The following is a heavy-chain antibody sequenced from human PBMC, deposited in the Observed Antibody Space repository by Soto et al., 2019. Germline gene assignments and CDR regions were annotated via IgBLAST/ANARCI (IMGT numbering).Heavy chain of an antibody. CDR1: GYTFTTYG. V-gene: IGHV1-18*04. CDR2: ISAYDGNT. Sequence: ASVKVSCKASGYTFTTYGITWLRQAPGQGLEWMGWISAYDGNTNYAQKLQGRVSMTTDPSTNTAYMELRSLRSDDTAVYYCARDPATAYTSSSFDYWGQGTLVTVSS. CDR3: ARDPATAYTSSSFDY. D-gene: IGHD6-6*01. J-gene: IGHJ4*02.